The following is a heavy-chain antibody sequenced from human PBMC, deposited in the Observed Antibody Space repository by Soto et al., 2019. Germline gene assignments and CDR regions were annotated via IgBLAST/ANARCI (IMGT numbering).Heavy chain of an antibody. D-gene: IGHD3-3*01. CDR2: ISGYNGHP. J-gene: IGHJ6*03. CDR1: GYSFTSYG. V-gene: IGHV1-18*01. Sequence: QVQLVQSGAEVKRPGASVKVSCKASGYSFTSYGISWVRQAPGQGLERMGWISGYNGHPTYAQKVEDRLTTTTNTSTSTAHMELRSLRSDDTAVYYCARRVYDDLYYMDVWGKGTTVTVSS. CDR3: ARRVYDDLYYMDV.